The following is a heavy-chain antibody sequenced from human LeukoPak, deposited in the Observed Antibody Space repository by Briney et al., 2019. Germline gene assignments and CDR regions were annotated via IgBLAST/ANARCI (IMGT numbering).Heavy chain of an antibody. D-gene: IGHD3-16*01. V-gene: IGHV4-59*01. Sequence: SETLSLTCTVSGDSISTYYWSWIRQPPGKGLEWIGYIYYSGSTNYNPSLKSRVTISVDTSKKQFSLRLSSVTAADTAVYYCARGARWFDPWGQGTLVTVSS. CDR3: ARGARWFDP. CDR2: IYYSGST. CDR1: GDSISTYY. J-gene: IGHJ5*02.